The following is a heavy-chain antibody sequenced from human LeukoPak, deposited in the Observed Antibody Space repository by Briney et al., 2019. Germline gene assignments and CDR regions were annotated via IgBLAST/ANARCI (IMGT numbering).Heavy chain of an antibody. J-gene: IGHJ4*02. CDR2: IYTSGST. V-gene: IGHV4-4*07. Sequence: PSETLSLTCTVSGGSISSYYWSWIRQPAGKGLEWIGRIYTSGSTNYNPSLKSRVTISVDKSKNQFSLKLSSVTAADTAVYYCARGHSFDYGAYRYYFDYWGQGTLVTVSS. CDR1: GGSISSYY. CDR3: ARGHSFDYGAYRYYFDY. D-gene: IGHD4-17*01.